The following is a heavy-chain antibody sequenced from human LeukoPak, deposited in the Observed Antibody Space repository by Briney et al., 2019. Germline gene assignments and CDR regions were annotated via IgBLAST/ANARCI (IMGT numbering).Heavy chain of an antibody. Sequence: GGSLRLSCAASGFTFSSYGMHWVRQAPGKGLEWVAVISYDGSNKYYADSVKGRFTISRDNSKNTLYLQMNSLRAEDTAVYYCAKAGHDYGIDYWGQGTLVTASS. V-gene: IGHV3-30*18. D-gene: IGHD4-17*01. CDR2: ISYDGSNK. CDR1: GFTFSSYG. CDR3: AKAGHDYGIDY. J-gene: IGHJ4*02.